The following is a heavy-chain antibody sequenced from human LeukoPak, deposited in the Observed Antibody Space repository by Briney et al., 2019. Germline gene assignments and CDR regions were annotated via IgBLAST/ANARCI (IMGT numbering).Heavy chain of an antibody. D-gene: IGHD1-7*01. Sequence: PSETLSLTCAVSGGSISSGGYSWSWIRQPPGKGLEWIGYIYHSGSTYYNPSLKSRVTISVDRSKNQFSLKLSSVTAADTAVYYCARVTRTTLPAYYFDYWGQGTLVTVSS. CDR3: ARVTRTTLPAYYFDY. CDR2: IYHSGST. CDR1: GGSISSGGYS. V-gene: IGHV4-30-2*01. J-gene: IGHJ4*02.